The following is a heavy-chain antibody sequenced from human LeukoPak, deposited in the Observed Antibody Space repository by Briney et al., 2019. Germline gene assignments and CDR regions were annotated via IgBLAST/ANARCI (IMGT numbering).Heavy chain of an antibody. Sequence: GGSLRLSCAASGFTFSSYGMHWVRQAPGKGLEWVAFIRYDGSNKYYADSVKGRFTMSRDNAKNSLYLQMNNLRAEDTAVYYCARELYNWNANWGQGTLVTVSS. CDR1: GFTFSSYG. CDR3: ARELYNWNAN. V-gene: IGHV3-30*02. J-gene: IGHJ4*02. CDR2: IRYDGSNK. D-gene: IGHD1-20*01.